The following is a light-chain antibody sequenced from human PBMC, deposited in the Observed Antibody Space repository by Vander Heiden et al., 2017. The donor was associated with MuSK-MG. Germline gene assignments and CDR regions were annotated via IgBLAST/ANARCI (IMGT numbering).Light chain of an antibody. J-gene: IGLJ3*02. CDR2: GKN. V-gene: IGLV3-19*01. CDR1: SLRTYY. Sequence: SSELTQDPAVSVALGQTVRITCQGDSLRTYYGNWYQQRPGQAPVLVIFGKNNRPSGIPDRFSGSSSGNTASLTITGAQAEDEADYYCNSRDSSGNHPWVLGGGTKLTVL. CDR3: NSRDSSGNHPWV.